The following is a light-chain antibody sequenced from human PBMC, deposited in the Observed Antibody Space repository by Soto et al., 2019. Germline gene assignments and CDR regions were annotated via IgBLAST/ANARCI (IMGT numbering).Light chain of an antibody. Sequence: QSALTQPASVSGSPGQSITISCTGTSSDVGSYNLVSWYQQHPGKAPKLMIYEGSKRPSGVSNRFSGSKSGNTASLTISGLQSEDEADYYCAAWDDSLNALEFGGGTKLTVL. CDR2: EGS. CDR1: SSDVGSYNL. V-gene: IGLV2-23*01. CDR3: AAWDDSLNALE. J-gene: IGLJ3*02.